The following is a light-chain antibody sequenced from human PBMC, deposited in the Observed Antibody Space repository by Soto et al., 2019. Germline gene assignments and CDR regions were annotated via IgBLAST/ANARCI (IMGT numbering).Light chain of an antibody. CDR3: KQYKNWLALT. J-gene: IGKJ4*01. CDR1: QIVSSN. Sequence: EIMMTQSPAPLSVSPGERATLSCRASQIVSSNLAWYQQRPGQAPRLLIYGASTRATGIPARFSGSGSGTEFTLTISSLQSEDSAVYYCKQYKNWLALTFGGGTTVEIK. V-gene: IGKV3-15*01. CDR2: GAS.